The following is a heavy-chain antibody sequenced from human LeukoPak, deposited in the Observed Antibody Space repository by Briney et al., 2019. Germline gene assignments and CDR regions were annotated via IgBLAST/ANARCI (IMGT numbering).Heavy chain of an antibody. CDR1: GWTFSGYG. Sequence: PGRSLRLSCAASGWTFSGYGRHWVRQAPGKGLEWVAVISYDGSNKYYADSVKGRFTISRDNSKNTLYLQMNSLRAEDTAVYYCAKAQKPRGYSYGSHFDYWGQGTLVTVSS. V-gene: IGHV3-30*18. CDR3: AKAQKPRGYSYGSHFDY. J-gene: IGHJ4*02. D-gene: IGHD5-18*01. CDR2: ISYDGSNK.